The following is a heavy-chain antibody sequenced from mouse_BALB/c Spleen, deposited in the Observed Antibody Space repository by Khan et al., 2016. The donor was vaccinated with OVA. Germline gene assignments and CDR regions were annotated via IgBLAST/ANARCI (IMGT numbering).Heavy chain of an antibody. CDR1: GYTFISYY. V-gene: IGHV1S56*01. CDR3: AISYYGSYWYFDV. D-gene: IGHD1-1*01. Sequence: QMQLEESGPELVKPGASVKMSCKASGYTFISYYIHWVKQRPGQGLEWIGWIYPGDGRTKNNEKFKDKITLTADKSSSTAYMMLSSLTSEDSAIYFCAISYYGSYWYFDVWGAGTTVTVSS. CDR2: IYPGDGRT. J-gene: IGHJ1*01.